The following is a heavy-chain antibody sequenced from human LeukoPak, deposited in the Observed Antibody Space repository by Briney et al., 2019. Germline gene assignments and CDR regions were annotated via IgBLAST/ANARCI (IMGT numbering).Heavy chain of an antibody. D-gene: IGHD4-17*01. CDR2: TYSNGNT. J-gene: IGHJ4*02. Sequence: SETLSLTCSVSGGSISSTGHYWGWIRQSPEKGLDWIGSTYSNGNTYYNPSVKSRVTMSVDTSKNQFSLKLTSMTAAETAVYYCARSATVTTGYFDYWGQGALVTVSS. V-gene: IGHV4-39*07. CDR1: GGSISSTGHY. CDR3: ARSATVTTGYFDY.